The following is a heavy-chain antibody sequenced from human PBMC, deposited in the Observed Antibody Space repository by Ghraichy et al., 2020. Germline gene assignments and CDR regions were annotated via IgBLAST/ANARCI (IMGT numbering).Heavy chain of an antibody. CDR2: IYSGGGT. D-gene: IGHD1-26*01. Sequence: GGSLRLSCAASGFIVSNNYMSWVRQAPGKGLEWVSVIYSGGGTKYADSVKGRFTMSRDKPRNTLYLQMTRLRVEDTAVYYCARGSKVGSYSLDCWGQGTLVTVSS. V-gene: IGHV3-53*01. CDR1: GFIVSNNY. CDR3: ARGSKVGSYSLDC. J-gene: IGHJ4*02.